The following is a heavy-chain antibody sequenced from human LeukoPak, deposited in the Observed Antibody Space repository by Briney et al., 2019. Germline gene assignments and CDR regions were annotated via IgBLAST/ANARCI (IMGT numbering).Heavy chain of an antibody. CDR2: ISSSSSYI. J-gene: IGHJ4*02. Sequence: GGSLRLSCAASGFTFSTYSMNWVRQAPGKGLEWVPSISSSSSYIYYADSVKGRFTISRDNAKNSLYLQMNSLRAEDTAVYHCARDREAVGSPDYWGQGTLVTVSS. CDR3: ARDREAVGSPDY. V-gene: IGHV3-21*01. D-gene: IGHD6-19*01. CDR1: GFTFSTYS.